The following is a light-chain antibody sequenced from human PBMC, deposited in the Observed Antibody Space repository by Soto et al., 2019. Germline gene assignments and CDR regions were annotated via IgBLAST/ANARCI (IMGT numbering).Light chain of an antibody. CDR1: SSDVGGYNY. V-gene: IGLV2-11*02. J-gene: IGLJ1*01. Sequence: QSSLPRPGSVSGSHGGSGSITCPGTSSDVGGYNYVSCYQQHPGKAPKLMIYDVSKRPSGVPDRFSGSKSGNTASLTISGLQAEDEADYYCCSYAGSFRVFGTGTKVT. CDR3: CSYAGSFRV. CDR2: DVS.